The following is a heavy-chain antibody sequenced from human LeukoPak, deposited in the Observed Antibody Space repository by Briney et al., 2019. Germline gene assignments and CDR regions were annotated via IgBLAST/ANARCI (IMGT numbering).Heavy chain of an antibody. D-gene: IGHD3-9*01. Sequence: GGSLRLSCAASGFSFSDYYMSWIRQAPGKGLEWVSYISSSSSYTDYADSVKGRFTISRDNAKNSLYLQMNSLRAEDTAVYYCARDLGYDILTGYLDYWGQGTLVTVSS. V-gene: IGHV3-11*06. J-gene: IGHJ4*02. CDR2: ISSSSSYT. CDR1: GFSFSDYY. CDR3: ARDLGYDILTGYLDY.